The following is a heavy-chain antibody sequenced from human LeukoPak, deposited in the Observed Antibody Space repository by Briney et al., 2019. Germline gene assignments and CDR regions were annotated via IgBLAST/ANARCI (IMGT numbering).Heavy chain of an antibody. Sequence: GGSLRLSCAASGFTFSSYWMSWVRQAPGKGLEWVANIKQDGREKYHVDSVKGRFTISRDNSKNTLYLQMNSLRAEDTAVYYCAKDHYDYVWGSYRHYFDYWGQGTLVTVSS. J-gene: IGHJ4*02. D-gene: IGHD3-16*02. V-gene: IGHV3-7*03. CDR1: GFTFSSYW. CDR3: AKDHYDYVWGSYRHYFDY. CDR2: IKQDGREK.